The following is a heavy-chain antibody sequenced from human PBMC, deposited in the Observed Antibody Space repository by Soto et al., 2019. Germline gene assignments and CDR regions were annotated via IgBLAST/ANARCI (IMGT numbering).Heavy chain of an antibody. D-gene: IGHD6-13*01. CDR3: AKGSANSRPYYFDS. J-gene: IGHJ4*02. CDR2: ITGSGGDT. Sequence: EVQLLESGGGFIQPGGSLRLSCAASGFTFTNSVMSWVRQSPGKGLEWVSAITGSGGDTYHADFVKGRFTISRDNTQDTLYLQMNSLKAEDTAVYYCAKGSANSRPYYFDSWGQGTLVTVSS. CDR1: GFTFTNSV. V-gene: IGHV3-23*01.